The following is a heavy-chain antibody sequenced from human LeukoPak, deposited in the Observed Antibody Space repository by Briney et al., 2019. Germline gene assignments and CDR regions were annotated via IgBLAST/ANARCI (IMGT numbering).Heavy chain of an antibody. CDR1: GGSITSYY. D-gene: IGHD1-1*01. CDR3: ARATKRQLLGAFDI. V-gene: IGHV4-59*01. CDR2: IYYSGSA. Sequence: SSETLSLTCTVSGGSITSYYWSWIRRPPGKGLEWIGHIYYSGSANYNPSLKSRVTISVDTSKNQFSLKLSSVTAADTAVYYCARATKRQLLGAFDIWGQGTMVTVSS. J-gene: IGHJ3*02.